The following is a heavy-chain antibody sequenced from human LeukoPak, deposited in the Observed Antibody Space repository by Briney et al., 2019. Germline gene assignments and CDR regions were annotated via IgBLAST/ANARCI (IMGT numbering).Heavy chain of an antibody. CDR3: ARFIAAAGTKAYDAFDI. Sequence: PGGSLRLSCAASGFTFSSYSMNWVRQAPEKGLEWVSTISSSSSYIYYADSVKGRFTISRDNAKNSLYLQMNSLRAEDTAVYYCARFIAAAGTKAYDAFDIWGQGTMVTVSS. J-gene: IGHJ3*02. CDR1: GFTFSSYS. D-gene: IGHD6-13*01. CDR2: ISSSSSYI. V-gene: IGHV3-21*01.